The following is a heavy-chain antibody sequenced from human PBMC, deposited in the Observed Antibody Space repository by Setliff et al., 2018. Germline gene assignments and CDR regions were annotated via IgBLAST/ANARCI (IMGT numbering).Heavy chain of an antibody. CDR3: ARAPVGDRNGLFDP. Sequence: PSETLSLTCTVSGDSISSGDDFWSWIRQPPGKGLEWIGSIYYTTNGHYNPSLKSRVTMSVETSKNHFALELTSVTAADTAGYYCARAPVGDRNGLFDPWGQGTLVTVSS. CDR1: GDSISSGDDF. J-gene: IGHJ5*02. D-gene: IGHD6-19*01. V-gene: IGHV4-30-4*08. CDR2: IYYTTNG.